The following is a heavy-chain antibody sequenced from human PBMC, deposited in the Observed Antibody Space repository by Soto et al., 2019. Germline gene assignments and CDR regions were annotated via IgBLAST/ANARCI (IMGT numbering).Heavy chain of an antibody. CDR3: ARGRVAAGYWFDP. D-gene: IGHD5-12*01. J-gene: IGHJ5*02. Sequence: PSETLSLTCTVSGGSISSYYWSWIRQPPGKGLEWIGYIYYSGSTNYNPSLKSRVTISVDTSKNQFSLKLSSVTAADTAVYYCARGRVAAGYWFDPWGQGTLVTVSS. CDR2: IYYSGST. V-gene: IGHV4-59*01. CDR1: GGSISSYY.